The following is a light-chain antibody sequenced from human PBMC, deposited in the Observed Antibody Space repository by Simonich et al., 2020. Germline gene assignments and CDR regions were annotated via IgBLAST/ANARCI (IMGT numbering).Light chain of an antibody. CDR1: SGSIASNY. Sequence: NFMLTQPHSVSESPVKTVTISCTRSSGSIASNYVQWYQQRPGRAPTTVIYEDNQRPSGVPDRFSGSIDSSSNSASLTISGLKTEDEADYYCQSYDSSGWVFGGGTKLTVL. J-gene: IGLJ3*02. CDR2: EDN. V-gene: IGLV6-57*03. CDR3: QSYDSSGWV.